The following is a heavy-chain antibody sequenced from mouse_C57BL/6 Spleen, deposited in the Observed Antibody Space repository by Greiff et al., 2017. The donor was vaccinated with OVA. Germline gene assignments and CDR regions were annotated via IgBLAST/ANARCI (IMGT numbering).Heavy chain of an antibody. CDR2: ISSGGSYT. Sequence: EVQLVESGGDLVKPGGSLKLSCAASGFTFSSYGMSWVRQTPDKRLEWVATISSGGSYTYYPDSVKGRFTISRDNAKNTLYLQMSSLKSEDTAMYYCARQREYDYDAMDYWGQGTSVTVSS. D-gene: IGHD2-10*02. V-gene: IGHV5-6*01. CDR1: GFTFSSYG. CDR3: ARQREYDYDAMDY. J-gene: IGHJ4*01.